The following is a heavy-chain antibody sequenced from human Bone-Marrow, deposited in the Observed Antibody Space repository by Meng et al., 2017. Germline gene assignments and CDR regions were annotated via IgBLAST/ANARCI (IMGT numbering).Heavy chain of an antibody. Sequence: QVQLQESGPGLVKPSGTLSLTCTVSGGSISGRSWWTWVRQPPGKGLEWIGEIYHTGRTYYNPSLKSRVTISVDTSKNQFSLKLSSVTAADTAVYYCARREYYYDSSGYYGAGFDYWGQGTLVTVSS. J-gene: IGHJ4*02. V-gene: IGHV4-4*02. CDR3: ARREYYYDSSGYYGAGFDY. CDR2: IYHTGRT. CDR1: GGSISGRSW. D-gene: IGHD3-22*01.